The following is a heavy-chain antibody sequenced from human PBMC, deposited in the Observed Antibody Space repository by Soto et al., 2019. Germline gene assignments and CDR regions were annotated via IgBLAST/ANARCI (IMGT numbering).Heavy chain of an antibody. CDR1: GYTFTNYD. Sequence: GASVKVSCKTSGYTFTNYDISWVRQAPGQGLEWMGWISAYNGNTNYAQKFQGRVTMTRNTSISTAYMELSSLRSEDTAVYYCARVSTGDSLDYWGQGTLVTVSS. J-gene: IGHJ4*02. CDR3: ARVSTGDSLDY. D-gene: IGHD3-10*01. V-gene: IGHV1-18*01. CDR2: ISAYNGNT.